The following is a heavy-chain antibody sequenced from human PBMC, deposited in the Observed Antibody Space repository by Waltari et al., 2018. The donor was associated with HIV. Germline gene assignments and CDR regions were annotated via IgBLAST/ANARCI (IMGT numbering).Heavy chain of an antibody. CDR1: GFSVSDNY. CDR2: VYLGGST. CDR3: ARALTRGLWDS. V-gene: IGHV3-53*01. J-gene: IGHJ4*02. Sequence: VQLVESGGGLIQPGGSLILSCAASGFSVSDNYMSWVRQAPGKRPEGVSVVYLGGSTDYADSVRGRFTTSRDESKNMLYLQMNSLRAEDTAVYYCARALTRGLWDSWGQGTLVSVSS. D-gene: IGHD2-2*01.